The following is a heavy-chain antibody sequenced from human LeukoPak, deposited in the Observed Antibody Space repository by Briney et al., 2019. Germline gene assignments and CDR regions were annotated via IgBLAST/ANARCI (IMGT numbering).Heavy chain of an antibody. CDR1: GGSVRSYY. CDR2: IYTSGST. CDR3: AKDQTGSSSSVWFDP. Sequence: SDTLSLTCTVSGGSVRSYYWSWIRQPARQRLASIRRIYTSGSTNYNPSLKSRVTMSVDTSKNQFSLKLSSVTAADTAVYYCAKDQTGSSSSVWFDPWGQGTLVTVSS. V-gene: IGHV4-4*07. D-gene: IGHD6-6*01. J-gene: IGHJ5*02.